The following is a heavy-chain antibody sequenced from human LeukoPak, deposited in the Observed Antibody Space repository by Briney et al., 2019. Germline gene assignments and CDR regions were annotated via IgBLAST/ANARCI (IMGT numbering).Heavy chain of an antibody. V-gene: IGHV3-21*01. CDR2: ISSSSSYT. D-gene: IGHD2-15*01. CDR3: ARDLRYCSGGSCYFNPFDY. J-gene: IGHJ4*02. Sequence: GGSLRLSCAASGFTFSSYSMNWVRQAPGKGLEWVSSISSSSSYTYYADSVKGRFTISRDNAKNSLYLQMNSLSAEDTAVFYCARDLRYCSGGSCYFNPFDYWGQGTLVTVSS. CDR1: GFTFSSYS.